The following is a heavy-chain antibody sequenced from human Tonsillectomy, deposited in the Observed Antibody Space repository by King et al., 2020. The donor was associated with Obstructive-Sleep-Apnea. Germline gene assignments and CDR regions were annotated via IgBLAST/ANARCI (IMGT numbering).Heavy chain of an antibody. Sequence: QLQESGPGLVKPSETLSLTCTVSGGSVSNFSYYWGWIRQPPGKGLDWIGNIYFTGSTYYNPSLKSRVTISVDTSKNQFSLKLNSVTAADTAVYYCARGSLFDHWGQGTLVTVSS. J-gene: IGHJ4*02. CDR2: IYFTGST. CDR1: GGSVSNFSYY. V-gene: IGHV4-39*07. CDR3: ARGSLFDH.